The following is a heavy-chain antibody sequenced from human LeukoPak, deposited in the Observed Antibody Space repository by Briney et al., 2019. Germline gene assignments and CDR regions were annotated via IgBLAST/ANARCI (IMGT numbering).Heavy chain of an antibody. CDR1: GFTFSSYA. CDR3: AKAPVTSCRGAYCYPFDS. D-gene: IGHD2-21*01. V-gene: IGHV3-23*01. CDR2: TSSSDAGT. J-gene: IGHJ4*02. Sequence: PPGGSLRLSCAASGFTFSSYAMSWVRQTPGKGLEWVAATSSSDAGTYHADSVRGRFTISRDNSKNTLYLQMNSLRAEDAAVYFCAKAPVTSCRGAYCYPFDSWGQGTLVTVSS.